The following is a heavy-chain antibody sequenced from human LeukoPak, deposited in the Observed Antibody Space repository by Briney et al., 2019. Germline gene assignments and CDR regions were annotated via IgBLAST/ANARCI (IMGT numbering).Heavy chain of an antibody. CDR1: GYTFTGYY. CDR2: INPNSGGT. D-gene: IGHD4-17*01. CDR3: ARDQTTVTRPHAFDI. V-gene: IGHV1-2*02. Sequence: ASVTVSCKASGYTFTGYYMHWVRQAPGQGLEWMGWINPNSGGTNYAQRFQGRVTMTRDTSISTAYMELSRLRSDDTAVYYCARDQTTVTRPHAFDIWGQGTMVTVSS. J-gene: IGHJ3*02.